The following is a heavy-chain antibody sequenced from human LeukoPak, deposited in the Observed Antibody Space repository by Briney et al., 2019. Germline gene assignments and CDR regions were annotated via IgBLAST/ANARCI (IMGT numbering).Heavy chain of an antibody. CDR3: AREGSSSPPADY. CDR2: INHSGST. V-gene: IGHV4-34*01. J-gene: IGHJ4*02. Sequence: SETLSLTCAVYGGSFSGYYWSWIRQPPGKGLEWIGEINHSGSTNYNPSLKSRVTISVDTSKNQFFLKLSSVTAADTAVYYCAREGSSSPPADYWGQGTLVTVSS. CDR1: GGSFSGYY. D-gene: IGHD6-6*01.